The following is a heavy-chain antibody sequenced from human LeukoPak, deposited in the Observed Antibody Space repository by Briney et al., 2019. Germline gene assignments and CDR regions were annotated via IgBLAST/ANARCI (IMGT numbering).Heavy chain of an antibody. CDR1: RFIFSSYR. CDR3: ARGTNWSPLDFDY. D-gene: IGHD1-20*01. Sequence: GGSLRLSCAASRFIFSSYRMHWVRQPPGKGLEWVSSISSSNSFIYYADSMKGRFTISRDNAKNSLYLQMNSLRAEDTAVYYCARGTNWSPLDFDYWGQGTLVTVSS. V-gene: IGHV3-21*01. CDR2: ISSSNSFI. J-gene: IGHJ4*02.